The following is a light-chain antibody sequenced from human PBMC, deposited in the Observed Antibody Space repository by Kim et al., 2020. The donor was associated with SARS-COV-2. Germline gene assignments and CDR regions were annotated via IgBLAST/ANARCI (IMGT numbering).Light chain of an antibody. J-gene: IGLJ3*02. CDR3: GSYTTSITWV. Sequence: GQAITISCTGTSIDVGRYNYVSWFQQHPGKAPKLIIYDVSKRPSGVSNRFSGAKSGNTASLTISGLQAEDDADYFCGSYTTSITWVFGGGTKVTVL. CDR2: DVS. V-gene: IGLV2-14*04. CDR1: SIDVGRYNY.